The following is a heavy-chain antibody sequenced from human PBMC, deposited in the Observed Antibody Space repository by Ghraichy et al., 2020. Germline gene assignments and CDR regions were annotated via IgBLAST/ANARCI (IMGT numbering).Heavy chain of an antibody. CDR3: AKAKGYDFWSGYGDYYGMDV. J-gene: IGHJ6*02. Sequence: GGSLSLSCVVSGFTLSGYSMNWVRQSPGKGLEWVSAISGSGGSTYYADSVKGRFTISRDNSKNTLYLQMNSRRAEDTAVYYCAKAKGYDFWSGYGDYYGMDVWGQGTTVTVSS. CDR2: ISGSGGST. D-gene: IGHD3-3*01. CDR1: GFTLSGYS. V-gene: IGHV3-23*01.